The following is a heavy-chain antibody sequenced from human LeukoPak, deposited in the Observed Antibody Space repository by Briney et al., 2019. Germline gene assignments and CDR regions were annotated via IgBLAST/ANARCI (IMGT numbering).Heavy chain of an antibody. D-gene: IGHD2-15*01. V-gene: IGHV4-34*01. Sequence: SETLSLTCAVYGGSFSGYYWGWIRQPPGKGLEWIGNIYYSGSTYYNPSLKSRVTISVDTSKNQFSLKLSSVTAADTAVYYCAREDTTINWFDPWGQGTLVTVSS. J-gene: IGHJ5*02. CDR1: GGSFSGYY. CDR2: IYYSGST. CDR3: AREDTTINWFDP.